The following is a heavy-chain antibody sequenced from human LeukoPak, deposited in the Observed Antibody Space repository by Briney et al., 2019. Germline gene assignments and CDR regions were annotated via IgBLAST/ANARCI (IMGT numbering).Heavy chain of an antibody. V-gene: IGHV3-30*18. CDR2: ISNDGNKR. CDR1: GFTFSRFG. Sequence: GRSLRLSCEVSGFTFSRFGFHWVRQAPGKGLEWVSFISNDGNKRNYGDSVKGRFTISRDDSKNTVYLQVNSLRAEDTAVYYCAKEVEEDTAMDFDYWGQGTLVTVSS. CDR3: AKEVEEDTAMDFDY. J-gene: IGHJ4*02. D-gene: IGHD5-18*01.